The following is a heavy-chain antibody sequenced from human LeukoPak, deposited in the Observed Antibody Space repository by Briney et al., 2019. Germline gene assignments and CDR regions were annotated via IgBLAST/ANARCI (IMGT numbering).Heavy chain of an antibody. CDR1: GYSISSDSY. V-gene: IGHV4-38-2*02. D-gene: IGHD6-19*01. CDR3: ARDRGSSGWYGTNYFDY. J-gene: IGHJ4*02. Sequence: SETLSLTCSVSGYSISSDSYWGWIRQTPGKGLEWIGSLSHTGGTYYNPSLKSRLTISLDTSKNQVSLKLNSVTAADTAIYYCARDRGSSGWYGTNYFDYWGQGTLITVSS. CDR2: LSHTGGT.